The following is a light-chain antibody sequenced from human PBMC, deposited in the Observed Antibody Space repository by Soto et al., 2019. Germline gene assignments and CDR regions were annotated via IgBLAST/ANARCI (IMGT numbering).Light chain of an antibody. V-gene: IGKV3-20*01. CDR1: QSVTGSY. CDR3: QQYGNAPWT. CDR2: AAF. Sequence: EVVLTQSPGTLSLSPGERATLSCRASQSVTGSYLAWYQQKPGQPPRLLIYAAFSRATGIPDRLSGSGSGTDFTLTISRLEPEDLAVYYCQQYGNAPWTFGQGTKVDIK. J-gene: IGKJ1*01.